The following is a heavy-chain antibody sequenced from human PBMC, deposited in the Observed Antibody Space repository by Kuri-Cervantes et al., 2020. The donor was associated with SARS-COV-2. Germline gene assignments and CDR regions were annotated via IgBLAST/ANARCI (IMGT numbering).Heavy chain of an antibody. CDR2: IIPIFGTA. V-gene: IGHV1-69*06. D-gene: IGHD5-18*01. Sequence: SVKVSCKASGGTFSSYAISWVRQAPGQGLEWMGGIIPIFGTADYAQKFQGRVTITADKSTSTAYMELSSLRSEDTAVYYCARDRRGYSYGFALNWFDPWGQGTLVTVSS. CDR3: ARDRRGYSYGFALNWFDP. CDR1: GGTFSSYA. J-gene: IGHJ5*02.